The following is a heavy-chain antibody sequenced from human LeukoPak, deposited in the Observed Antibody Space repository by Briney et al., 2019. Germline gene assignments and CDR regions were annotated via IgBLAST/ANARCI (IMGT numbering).Heavy chain of an antibody. J-gene: IGHJ4*02. CDR1: GFTFSSYG. D-gene: IGHD5-12*01. Sequence: GGSLRLSCAASGFTFSSYGMHWVRQAPGKGLEWVAVIWYDGSNKYYADSVKGRFTISRDNSKNTLYLQMNSLRAEDTAVYYCARDGIGSGYDYLDYWGQGNLVTVSS. CDR3: ARDGIGSGYDYLDY. CDR2: IWYDGSNK. V-gene: IGHV3-33*01.